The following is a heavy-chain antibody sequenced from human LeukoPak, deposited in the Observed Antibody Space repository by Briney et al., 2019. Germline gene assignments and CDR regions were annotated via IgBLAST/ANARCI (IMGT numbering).Heavy chain of an antibody. CDR2: IYYSGSS. J-gene: IGHJ6*02. Sequence: PSETLSLTCTVSGGSVSSVSYYWSWIRQPPGKGLEWIGYIYYSGSSSYNPALKSRVTISLDTSKNQFSLKLSSVTAADTAVYYCREERRRTSGSYGMYDYYGMDVWGQGTTVTVSS. D-gene: IGHD1-26*01. CDR3: REERRRTSGSYGMYDYYGMDV. V-gene: IGHV4-61*01. CDR1: GGSVSSVSYY.